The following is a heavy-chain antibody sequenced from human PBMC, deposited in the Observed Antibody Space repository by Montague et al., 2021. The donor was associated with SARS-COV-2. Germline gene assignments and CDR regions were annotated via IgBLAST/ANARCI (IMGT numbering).Heavy chain of an antibody. CDR1: GGSISSYY. CDR3: ARGRGEYYYDSSGYYPDAFDI. V-gene: IGHV4-59*01. D-gene: IGHD3-22*01. J-gene: IGHJ3*02. CDR2: IYYSGST. Sequence: SETLSLTCTVSGGSISSYYWSWIRQSPGKGLEWIGYIYYSGSTNYNPSLKSRVTISVDTSKNQFSLKLSSVTAADTAVYYCARGRGEYYYDSSGYYPDAFDIWGQGTMVTVSS.